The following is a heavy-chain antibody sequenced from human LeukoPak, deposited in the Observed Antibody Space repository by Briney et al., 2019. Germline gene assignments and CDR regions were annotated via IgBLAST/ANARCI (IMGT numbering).Heavy chain of an antibody. Sequence: ASVKVSCKASGYTFTDYYMQWVRQAPGQGLEWMGWINPNSGGTNYAQKLQGRVTMTTDISTSTAYMELRSLRSDDTAVYYCVSHYFDFWGQGTLVTVSS. J-gene: IGHJ4*02. CDR1: GYTFTDYY. CDR3: VSHYFDF. V-gene: IGHV1-2*02. CDR2: INPNSGGT.